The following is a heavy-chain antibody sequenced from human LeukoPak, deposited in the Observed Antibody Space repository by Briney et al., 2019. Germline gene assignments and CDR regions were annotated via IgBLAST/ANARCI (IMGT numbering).Heavy chain of an antibody. CDR1: GYTLTSYG. CDR3: ARDQPDGVEGYYYGMDV. D-gene: IGHD1-14*01. CDR2: ISAYNGNT. Sequence: GASVKVSCKASGYTLTSYGISWVRQAPGQGLEWMGWISAYNGNTNYAQKLQGRVTMTTDTSTSTAYMALRSLRSDDTAVYYCARDQPDGVEGYYYGMDVWGQGTTVTVSS. J-gene: IGHJ6*02. V-gene: IGHV1-18*01.